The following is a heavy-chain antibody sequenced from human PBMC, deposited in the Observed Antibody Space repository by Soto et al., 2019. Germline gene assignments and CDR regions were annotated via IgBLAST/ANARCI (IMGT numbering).Heavy chain of an antibody. J-gene: IGHJ5*02. CDR3: ARGAGFSYASTWFDI. Sequence: SETLSRTCTVSGASISGGTYYWTWIRQAPGKGLEWVGHSYYTGSTNYNPALNDRVTISVDTSKNHFALQLTSVAAADTAVYYCARGAGFSYASTWFDIWGQGTLVTVSS. CDR2: SYYTGST. V-gene: IGHV4-61*03. CDR1: GASISGGTYY. D-gene: IGHD3-16*01.